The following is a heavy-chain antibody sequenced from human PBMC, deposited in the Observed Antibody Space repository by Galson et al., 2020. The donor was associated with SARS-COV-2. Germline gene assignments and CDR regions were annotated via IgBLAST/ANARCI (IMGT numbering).Heavy chain of an antibody. Sequence: KISCKASGGTFSSYAISWVRQAPGQGLEWMGGIIPIFGTANYAQKFQGRVTITADESTSTAYMELKSLRSEDTAVYYCAQGGWITMIGGALTYVDYGGQGTLVTVSS. CDR1: GGTFSSYA. D-gene: IGHD3-22*01. CDR3: AQGGWITMIGGALTYVDY. CDR2: IIPIFGTA. V-gene: IGHV1-69*01. J-gene: IGHJ4*02.